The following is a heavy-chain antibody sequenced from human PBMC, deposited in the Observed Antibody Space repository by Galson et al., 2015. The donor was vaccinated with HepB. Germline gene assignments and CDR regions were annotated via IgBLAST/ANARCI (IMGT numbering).Heavy chain of an antibody. D-gene: IGHD2-2*01. CDR3: ARQRYCSSTSCPDYYYYYMDV. CDR2: IDPSDSYT. CDR1: GYSFTSYW. V-gene: IGHV5-10-1*01. J-gene: IGHJ6*03. Sequence: SGAEVKKPGESLRISCKGSGYSFTSYWISWVRQMPGKGLEWMGRIDPSDSYTNYSPSFQGHVTISADKSISTAYLQWSSLKASDTAMYYCARQRYCSSTSCPDYYYYYMDVWGKGTTVTVSS.